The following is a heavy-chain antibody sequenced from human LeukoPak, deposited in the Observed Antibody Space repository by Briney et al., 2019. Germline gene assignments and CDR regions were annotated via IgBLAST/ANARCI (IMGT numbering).Heavy chain of an antibody. D-gene: IGHD6-6*01. V-gene: IGHV4-59*08. CDR2: IYYSGST. CDR1: GGSISSYY. CDR3: ARQYGYSTSLDY. Sequence: SETLSLTCTVSGGSISSYYWSWIRQPPGRGLEWIGYIYYSGSTNYNPSLKSRVTISVDTSKNQFSLKLSSVTAADTAVYYCARQYGYSTSLDYWGQGALVTVSS. J-gene: IGHJ4*02.